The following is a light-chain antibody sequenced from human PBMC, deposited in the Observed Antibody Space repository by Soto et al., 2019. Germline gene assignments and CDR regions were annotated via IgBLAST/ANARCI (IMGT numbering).Light chain of an antibody. Sequence: EIVLTQAPGSLSFSPGEMATLSFRAIQSVSSSYLALYQQKPGQAPRLLIYGASSRATGIPDRFSGSGSGTDFTLTISRLEPEDFAVYYCQQYGSSPWTFGQGTKVDIK. CDR2: GAS. CDR3: QQYGSSPWT. J-gene: IGKJ1*01. V-gene: IGKV3-20*01. CDR1: QSVSSSY.